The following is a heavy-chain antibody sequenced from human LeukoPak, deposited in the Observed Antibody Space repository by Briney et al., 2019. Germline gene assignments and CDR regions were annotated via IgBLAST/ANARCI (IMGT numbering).Heavy chain of an antibody. V-gene: IGHV3-48*03. D-gene: IGHD3-16*01. CDR1: GFTFSSYE. J-gene: IGHJ4*02. CDR3: ASAYGGLLDY. Sequence: GGSLRLSCAASGFTFSSYEMNWVRQAPGKGLEWVSYISSSGTTIYYADSVKGRFTISRDNAKKSLYLQMSSLRAGDTAIYYCASAYGGLLDYWGQGNLVTVSS. CDR2: ISSSGTTI.